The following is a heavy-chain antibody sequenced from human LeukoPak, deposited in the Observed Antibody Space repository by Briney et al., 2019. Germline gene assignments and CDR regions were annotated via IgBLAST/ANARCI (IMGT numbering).Heavy chain of an antibody. CDR1: GGSFSGYY. D-gene: IGHD6-13*01. J-gene: IGHJ1*01. V-gene: IGHV4-34*01. Sequence: SETLSLTCAVYGGSFSGYYWSWIRQPPGKGLEWIGEINHSGSTNYNPSLKSRVTISVDTSKNQFSLKLSSVTAADTAVYYCASMEQQEEEYFQHWGQGTLVTVSS. CDR3: ASMEQQEEEYFQH. CDR2: INHSGST.